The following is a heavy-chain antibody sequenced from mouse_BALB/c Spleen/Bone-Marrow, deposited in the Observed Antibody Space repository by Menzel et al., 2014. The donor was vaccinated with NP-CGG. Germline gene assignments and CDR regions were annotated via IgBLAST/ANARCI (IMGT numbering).Heavy chain of an antibody. J-gene: IGHJ4*01. CDR3: AKWLLGAMDY. D-gene: IGHD2-3*01. CDR2: ILPGSGST. CDR1: GYTFSNYW. V-gene: IGHV1-9*01. Sequence: QVQLQQSGAELMKPGASVKISCKATGYTFSNYWIEWIKQRPGHGLEWIGEILPGSGSTNCNEKFKGKATFTADTSSNTAYMQLSSLTSEDSAVYYCAKWLLGAMDYWGQGTSVTVSS.